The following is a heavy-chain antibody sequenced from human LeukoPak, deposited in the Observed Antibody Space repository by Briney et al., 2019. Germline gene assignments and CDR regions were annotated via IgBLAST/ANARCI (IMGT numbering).Heavy chain of an antibody. CDR3: ARDRKVFQYSSNPYDY. J-gene: IGHJ4*02. Sequence: ASVKVSCKASGYTFTSYGISWVRQAPGQGLEWMGWINTNTGNPTYAQGFTGRFVFSLDTSVSTAYLQISSLKAEDTAVYYCARDRKVFQYSSNPYDYWGQGTLVTVSS. CDR1: GYTFTSYG. D-gene: IGHD6-13*01. V-gene: IGHV7-4-1*02. CDR2: INTNTGNP.